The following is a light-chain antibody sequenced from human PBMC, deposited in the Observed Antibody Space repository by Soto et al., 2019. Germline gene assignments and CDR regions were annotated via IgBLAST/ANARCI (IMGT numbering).Light chain of an antibody. Sequence: DIQMTQSPSSLSASVGDRVTITWRASQSISSYLNWYQQKPGKAPKLLIYSTSNLQSGVPSRFSGSGSGTDFTLTISCLQSEDFATYYCQQYYSYPSFGGGTKVDIK. CDR2: STS. V-gene: IGKV1-39*01. CDR3: QQYYSYPS. J-gene: IGKJ4*01. CDR1: QSISSY.